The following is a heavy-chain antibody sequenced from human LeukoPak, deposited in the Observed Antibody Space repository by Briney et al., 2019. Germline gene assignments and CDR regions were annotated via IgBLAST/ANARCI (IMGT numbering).Heavy chain of an antibody. CDR3: ARRMGCTNGVCYYSFDY. CDR1: GFTFSSYS. Sequence: GGSLRLSCAASGFTFSSYSMNWVRQAPGKGLEWVSSISSSSSYIYYADSVKGRFTISRDNAKNSLYLQMNSLRAEDTAVYYCARRMGCTNGVCYYSFDYWGQGTLVTVSS. CDR2: ISSSSSYI. J-gene: IGHJ4*02. V-gene: IGHV3-21*01. D-gene: IGHD2-8*01.